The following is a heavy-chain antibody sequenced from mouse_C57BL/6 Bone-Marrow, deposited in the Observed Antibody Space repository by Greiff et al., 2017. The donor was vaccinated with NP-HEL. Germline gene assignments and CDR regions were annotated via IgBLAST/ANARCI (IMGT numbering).Heavy chain of an antibody. CDR2: ISSGSSTI. J-gene: IGHJ2*01. D-gene: IGHD1-1*01. CDR1: GFTFSDYG. CDR3: ARDGSTMYYFDY. V-gene: IGHV5-17*01. Sequence: EVHLVESGGGLVKPGGSLKLSCAASGFTFSDYGMHWVRQAPEKGLEWVAYISSGSSTIYYADTVKGRSTIPRDNAKNTLFLQMTRLRSEDTAMYYCARDGSTMYYFDYWGQGTTLTVSS.